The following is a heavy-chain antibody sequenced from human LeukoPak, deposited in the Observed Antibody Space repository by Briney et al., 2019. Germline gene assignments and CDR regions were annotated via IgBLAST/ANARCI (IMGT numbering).Heavy chain of an antibody. V-gene: IGHV4-34*01. CDR1: GGSFSGYY. Sequence: PSETLSLTCAVYGGSFSGYYWSWIRQPPGKGLEWIGEINHSGSTNYNPSLKSRVTISVDTSKNQFSLKLSSVTAADTAVYYCARRGYSGPLDYWGQGTLVTVSS. CDR3: ARRGYSGPLDY. CDR2: INHSGST. J-gene: IGHJ4*02. D-gene: IGHD5-12*01.